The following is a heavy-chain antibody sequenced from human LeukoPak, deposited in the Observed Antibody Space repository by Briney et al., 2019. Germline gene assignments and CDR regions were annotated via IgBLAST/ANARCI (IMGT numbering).Heavy chain of an antibody. D-gene: IGHD4-23*01. Sequence: GGSLRLSCAASGFTFSSYWMHWVRQAPGKGLVWLSRISSDGSSTNYADSVKGRFTISRDNAKNTLYLQMKSLRAEDTAVYYCARECDYGGKPFAYWGEGTLVTVSA. J-gene: IGHJ4*02. V-gene: IGHV3-74*01. CDR2: ISSDGSST. CDR3: ARECDYGGKPFAY. CDR1: GFTFSSYW.